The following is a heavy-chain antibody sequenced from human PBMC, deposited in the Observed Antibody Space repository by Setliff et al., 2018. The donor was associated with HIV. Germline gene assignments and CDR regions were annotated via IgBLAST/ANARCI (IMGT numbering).Heavy chain of an antibody. CDR1: GFTFSSYA. J-gene: IGHJ6*03. CDR2: ISGSGVST. D-gene: IGHD2-15*01. CDR3: AKDGGGDYYYYYMDV. Sequence: GGSLRLSCAASGFTFSSYAITWVRQAPGKGLEWVSAISGSGVSTYYADSVKGRFTISRDNSKNTLYLQINSLRAEDTAVYYCAKDGGGDYYYYYMDVWGKGTTVTVSS. V-gene: IGHV3-23*01.